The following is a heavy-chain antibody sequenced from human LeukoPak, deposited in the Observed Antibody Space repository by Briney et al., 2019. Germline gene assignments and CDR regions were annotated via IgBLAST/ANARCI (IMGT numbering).Heavy chain of an antibody. CDR1: GFRFSDYY. D-gene: IGHD3-16*01. V-gene: IGHV3-11*05. J-gene: IGHJ4*02. CDR2: ISSSGGST. Sequence: GGSLRLSCAASGFRFSDYYMSWIRQAPGKGLEWVSYISSSGGSTNYADSVKGRFTISRDSAKNALYLQMNSLRAEDTAVYYCARDQDEGGTFDYWGQGTLVTVSS. CDR3: ARDQDEGGTFDY.